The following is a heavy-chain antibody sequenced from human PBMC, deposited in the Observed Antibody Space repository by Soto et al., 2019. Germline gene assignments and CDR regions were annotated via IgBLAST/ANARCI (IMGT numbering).Heavy chain of an antibody. D-gene: IGHD3-10*01. CDR1: GDSMNYYY. Sequence: SETLSLTCTVSGDSMNYYYWTWIRQPPGKGLEWIGYIDYTGTAEYNPSLKSRVTISVDTSKNQFSLNLTSVTAADTAVYYCTRDVYMVDPWGQGTLVTVSS. CDR3: TRDVYMVDP. V-gene: IGHV4-59*01. CDR2: IDYTGTA. J-gene: IGHJ5*02.